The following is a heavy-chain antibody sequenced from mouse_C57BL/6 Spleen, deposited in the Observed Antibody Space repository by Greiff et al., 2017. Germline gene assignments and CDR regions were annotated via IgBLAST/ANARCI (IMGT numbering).Heavy chain of an antibody. D-gene: IGHD2-4*01. CDR3: ARKDDYDAGYAMDY. V-gene: IGHV1-64*01. CDR2: IHPNSGST. Sequence: QVQLQQPGAELVKPGASVKLSCKASGYTFTSYWMHWVKQRPVQGLEWIGMIHPNSGSTNYNEKFKSKATLTVDKSSSTAYMQLSSLTSEDSAVYYCARKDDYDAGYAMDYWGQGTSVTVSS. CDR1: GYTFTSYW. J-gene: IGHJ4*01.